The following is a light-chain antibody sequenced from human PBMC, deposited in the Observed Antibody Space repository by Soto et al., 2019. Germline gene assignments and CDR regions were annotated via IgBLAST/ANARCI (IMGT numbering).Light chain of an antibody. J-gene: IGKJ1*01. CDR3: QHYNNWPPWT. CDR2: GAS. V-gene: IGKV3-15*01. Sequence: EIVMTQSLATLSVSPGERATLSCRASQSVSSNLAWYQQKPGQAPRLLIYGASTRATGIPARFSGSGSGTDFTLTISSLQSEDFAVYYCQHYNNWPPWTFGQGTKVEIK. CDR1: QSVSSN.